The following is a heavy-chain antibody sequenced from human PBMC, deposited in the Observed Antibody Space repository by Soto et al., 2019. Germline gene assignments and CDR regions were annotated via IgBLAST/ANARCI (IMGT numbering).Heavy chain of an antibody. CDR2: ISYDGSNK. J-gene: IGHJ4*02. V-gene: IGHV3-30-3*01. Sequence: GGSLRLSCAASGFTFSSYAMHWVRQAPGKGLEWVAVISYDGSNKYYADSVKGRFTISRDNSKNTLYLQMNSLRAEDTAVYYCARDLQKYYYGSGSYQGGDYWGQGTLVTVSS. CDR1: GFTFSSYA. CDR3: ARDLQKYYYGSGSYQGGDY. D-gene: IGHD3-10*01.